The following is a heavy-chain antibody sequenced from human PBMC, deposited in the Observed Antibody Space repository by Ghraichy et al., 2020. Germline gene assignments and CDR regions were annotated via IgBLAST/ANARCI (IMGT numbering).Heavy chain of an antibody. V-gene: IGHV3-21*01. CDR2: ISSSSSYI. J-gene: IGHJ4*02. D-gene: IGHD4-17*01. Sequence: GFLRLSCAASGFTFSSYSMNWVRQAPGKGLEWVSSISSSSSYIYYADSVKGRFTISRDNAKNSLHLQMNSLRAEDTAVYYCARSYGDYLKFDYWGQGTLVTVSS. CDR1: GFTFSSYS. CDR3: ARSYGDYLKFDY.